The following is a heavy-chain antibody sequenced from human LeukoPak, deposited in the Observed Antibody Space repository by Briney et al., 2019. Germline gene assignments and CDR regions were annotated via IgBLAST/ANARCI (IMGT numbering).Heavy chain of an antibody. Sequence: SVKVSCKASGGTFSSYAISWVRQAPGQGLEWMGRIIPILGIANYAQKFQGRVTITADKSTSTAYMELSSLRSDDTAVYYCASSNYYDSSGYNDYWGQGTLVTVSS. D-gene: IGHD3-22*01. CDR1: GGTFSSYA. J-gene: IGHJ4*02. CDR3: ASSNYYDSSGYNDY. CDR2: IIPILGIA. V-gene: IGHV1-69*04.